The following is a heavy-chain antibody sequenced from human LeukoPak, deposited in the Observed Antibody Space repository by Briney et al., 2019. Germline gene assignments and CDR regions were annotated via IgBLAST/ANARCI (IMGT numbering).Heavy chain of an antibody. D-gene: IGHD2-21*01. CDR2: VYNRGST. Sequence: SETLSLTWTVAGGSMSRYCWRWIRQPPGKGLEWLGYVYNRGSTNYNPSLKSRVTISVDMSKNQFSLKLSSVTAADTAVYYCAKGGFQFDSWGQGTLVTVSS. J-gene: IGHJ4*02. CDR1: GGSMSRYC. CDR3: AKGGFQFDS. V-gene: IGHV4-59*01.